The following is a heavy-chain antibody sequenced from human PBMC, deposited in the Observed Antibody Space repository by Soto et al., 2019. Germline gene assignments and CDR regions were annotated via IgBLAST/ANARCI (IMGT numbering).Heavy chain of an antibody. CDR1: GGSISSCY. D-gene: IGHD3-22*01. CDR2: IYYSGST. CDR3: ARDASSMIVGGNYYGMDV. V-gene: IGHV4-59*01. J-gene: IGHJ6*02. Sequence: SETLSLTCTVSGGSISSCYWSWIRQPPGKGLEWIGYIYYSGSTNYNPSLKSRVTISVDTSKNQFSLKLSSVTAADTAVYYCARDASSMIVGGNYYGMDVWGQGTTVTVSS.